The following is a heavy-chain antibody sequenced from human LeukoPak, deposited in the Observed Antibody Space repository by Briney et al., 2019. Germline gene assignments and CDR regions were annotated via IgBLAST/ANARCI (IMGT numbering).Heavy chain of an antibody. J-gene: IGHJ3*02. CDR3: ARRSGWYAVSALDI. CDR1: GGSISSYY. Sequence: ASETLSLTCTVSGGSISSYYWSWIRQPPGKVLEWIGYIYYSWSTNYNPSIKSRVTISVGTSKNQFSLKLSSVTAADTAVYYCARRSGWYAVSALDIWGQGTMVTVSS. D-gene: IGHD6-19*01. CDR2: IYYSWST. V-gene: IGHV4-59*08.